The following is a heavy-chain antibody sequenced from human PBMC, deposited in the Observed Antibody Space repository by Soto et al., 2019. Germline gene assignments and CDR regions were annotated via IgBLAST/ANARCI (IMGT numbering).Heavy chain of an antibody. V-gene: IGHV4-59*01. D-gene: IGHD3-22*01. CDR2: IYYSGST. CDR3: AIESFYDSGGFQGFDY. Sequence: PSETLSLTCTVSGGSISSYYWSWIRQPPGKGLEWIGYIYYSGSTNYNPSLKSRVTISVDTSKNQFSLKLSSVTAADTAVYYCAIESFYDSGGFQGFDYWSQGTLVTVSS. CDR1: GGSISSYY. J-gene: IGHJ4*02.